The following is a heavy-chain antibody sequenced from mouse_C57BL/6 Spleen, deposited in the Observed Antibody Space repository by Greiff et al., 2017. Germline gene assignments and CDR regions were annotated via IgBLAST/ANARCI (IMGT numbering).Heavy chain of an antibody. V-gene: IGHV1-50*01. Sequence: VQLQQPGAELVKPGASVKLSCKASGYTFTSYWMQWVKQRPGQGLEWIGEIDPSDSYTNYNQKFKGKATLTVDTSSSTAYMQLSSLTSEDSAVYYCARCDTTVVATGEYWGQGTTLTVSS. CDR3: ARCDTTVVATGEY. CDR2: IDPSDSYT. D-gene: IGHD1-1*01. CDR1: GYTFTSYW. J-gene: IGHJ2*01.